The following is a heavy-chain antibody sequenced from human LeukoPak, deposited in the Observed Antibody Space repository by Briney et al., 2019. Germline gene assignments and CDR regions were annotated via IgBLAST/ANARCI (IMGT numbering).Heavy chain of an antibody. J-gene: IGHJ3*02. CDR2: ISWNSGSI. Sequence: SGRSLRLSCAASGFTFDDYAMHWVRQAPGKGLGWVSGISWNSGSIGYADSVKGRFTISRDNAKNSLYLQMNSLRAEDTALYYCAKDQTRYSSGWFDAFDIWGQGTMVTVSS. V-gene: IGHV3-9*01. CDR3: AKDQTRYSSGWFDAFDI. D-gene: IGHD6-19*01. CDR1: GFTFDDYA.